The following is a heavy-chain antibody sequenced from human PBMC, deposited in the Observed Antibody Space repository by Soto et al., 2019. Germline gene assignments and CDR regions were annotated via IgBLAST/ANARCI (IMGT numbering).Heavy chain of an antibody. D-gene: IGHD3-10*01. J-gene: IGHJ5*02. CDR1: GGSFSGYY. CDR2: INHSGST. V-gene: IGHV4-34*01. CDR3: ARRWTTRVRGVRYNWFDP. Sequence: QVQLQQWGAGLLKPSETLSLTCAVYGGSFSGYYWSWIRQPPGKGLEWIGEINHSGSTNYNPSLKSRVTISVDTSKNQFSLKLSSVTAADTDVYYCARRWTTRVRGVRYNWFDPWGQGTLVTVAS.